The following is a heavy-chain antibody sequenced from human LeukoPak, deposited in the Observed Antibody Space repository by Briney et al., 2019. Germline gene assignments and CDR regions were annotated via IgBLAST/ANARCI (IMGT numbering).Heavy chain of an antibody. J-gene: IGHJ3*02. V-gene: IGHV3-66*01. D-gene: IGHD1-1*01. Sequence: PGGSLRLSCAASGFAVSSNYVSWVRQAPGKGLEWVSVIYSDGTTYYAASVKGRFTISRDISKNTLYLQMNSLRVEDMAMYYCARDFLDWGTRTGAFDIWGQGTMVTVSS. CDR2: IYSDGTT. CDR3: ARDFLDWGTRTGAFDI. CDR1: GFAVSSNY.